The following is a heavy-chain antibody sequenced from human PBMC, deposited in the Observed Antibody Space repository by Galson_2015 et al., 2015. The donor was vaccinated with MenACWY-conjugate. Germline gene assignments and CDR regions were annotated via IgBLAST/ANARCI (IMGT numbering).Heavy chain of an antibody. CDR3: AKKFGSSSWFRGFDS. J-gene: IGHJ4*02. Sequence: SLRLSCAASGFTFSGYAMTWVRQAPGKGLEWVSVISGTGGTIYYAESVKGRFTISRDNSKNTLFLEMNSLRAEDTAVYYCAKKFGSSSWFRGFDSCGQGTLVTVSS. CDR1: GFTFSGYA. V-gene: IGHV3-23*01. D-gene: IGHD6-13*01. CDR2: ISGTGGTI.